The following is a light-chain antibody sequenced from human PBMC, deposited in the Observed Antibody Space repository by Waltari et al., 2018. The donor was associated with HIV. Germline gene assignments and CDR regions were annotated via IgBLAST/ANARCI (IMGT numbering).Light chain of an antibody. CDR1: SSDVGGYNY. CDR3: SSYTSSSTRV. J-gene: IGLJ3*02. Sequence: QSALTQPASVSGSPGQSLTISCTGTSSDVGGYNYVSWYQQHPGKAPKLMIYEVSNRPSGVSNRFSGSKSGNTASLTISGLQAGDEADYYCSSYTSSSTRVFGGGTNLTVL. CDR2: EVS. V-gene: IGLV2-14*01.